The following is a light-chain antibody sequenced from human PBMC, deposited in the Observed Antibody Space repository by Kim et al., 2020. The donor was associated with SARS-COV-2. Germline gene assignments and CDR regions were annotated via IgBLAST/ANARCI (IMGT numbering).Light chain of an antibody. CDR2: RDS. Sequence: SYELTQPPSVSVSPGQTASITCSGEKLADKYVCWYQQKPGQSPILVMYRDSKRPSGIPERFSGSNAGNTATLTVTGTQAMDEADYYCQAWDTITAVFGGGTQLTVL. CDR3: QAWDTITAV. V-gene: IGLV3-1*01. CDR1: KLADKY. J-gene: IGLJ3*02.